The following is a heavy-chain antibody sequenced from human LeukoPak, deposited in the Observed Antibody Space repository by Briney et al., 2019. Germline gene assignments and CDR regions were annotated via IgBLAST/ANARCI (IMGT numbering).Heavy chain of an antibody. CDR3: ARLLGAYSYPFDI. Sequence: SETLSLTCTFSGGSITSSSYYWGWIRQPPGKGLEWIGSIYYSGNTLYNPSLTSRVTISVDTSKNQLSLRMHSATAADTAVYNCARLLGAYSYPFDIWGQGTKVTVSS. J-gene: IGHJ3*02. CDR2: IYYSGNT. D-gene: IGHD3-16*01. CDR1: GGSITSSSYY. V-gene: IGHV4-39*01.